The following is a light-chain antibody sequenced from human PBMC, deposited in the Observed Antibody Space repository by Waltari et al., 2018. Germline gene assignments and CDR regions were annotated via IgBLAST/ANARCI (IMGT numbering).Light chain of an antibody. CDR1: ILGNKY. CDR2: QDT. J-gene: IGLJ3*02. CDR3: QALGTGAWV. V-gene: IGLV3-1*01. Sequence: SYELTQPPSVSVSPGQTASITCSGHILGNKYDSWYQQKPGQSPLLVIYQDTKRPSGIPERFSGSKSGNAATLTVSGTQAMDEADYYCQALGTGAWVFGGGTKLTVL.